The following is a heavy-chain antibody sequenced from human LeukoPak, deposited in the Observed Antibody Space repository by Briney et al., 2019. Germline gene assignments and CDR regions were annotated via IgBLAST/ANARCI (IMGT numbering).Heavy chain of an antibody. D-gene: IGHD6-13*01. CDR3: ARDWGRYSSSLVTPY. CDR1: GFTFSDYY. Sequence: GGSLRLSCAASGFTFSDYYMSWIRQAPGKGLEWVSYISSSGSTIYYADSVRGRFTISRDNAKNSLYLQMNSLRAEDTAVYYCARDWGRYSSSLVTPYWGQGTLVTVSS. V-gene: IGHV3-11*01. J-gene: IGHJ4*02. CDR2: ISSSGSTI.